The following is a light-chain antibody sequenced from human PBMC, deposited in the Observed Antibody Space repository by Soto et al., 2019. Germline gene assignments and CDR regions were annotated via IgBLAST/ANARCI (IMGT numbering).Light chain of an antibody. V-gene: IGKV1-39*01. CDR2: AAS. Sequence: IQLTQSPSSLSASVGDRVTITCRASQGISSYLNWYQQKPGKAPKLLISAASSLQSGVPSRFSGSGSGTDFTLTISSLQPEDFATYYCQQTYNTPYTFGQGTRLEIK. CDR1: QGISSY. J-gene: IGKJ5*01. CDR3: QQTYNTPYT.